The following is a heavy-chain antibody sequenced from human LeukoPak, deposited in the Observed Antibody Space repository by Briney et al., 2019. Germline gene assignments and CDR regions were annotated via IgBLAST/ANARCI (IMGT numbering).Heavy chain of an antibody. J-gene: IGHJ3*02. V-gene: IGHV6-1*01. D-gene: IGHD1-7*01. CDR3: ARDPGNSNAFDI. CDR1: GDSVSSNSAA. CDR2: TYYRSTWYT. Sequence: SQTLSLTCAISGDSVSSNSAAWSWIRQSPSRGLEWLGRTYYRSTWYTFYVVSVKSRIAINPDTSRNHFSLQLNAVTPEDTAVYYCARDPGNSNAFDIWGQGTMVTVSS.